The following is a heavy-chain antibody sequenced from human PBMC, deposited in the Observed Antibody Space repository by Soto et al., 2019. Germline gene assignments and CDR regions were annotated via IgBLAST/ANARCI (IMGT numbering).Heavy chain of an antibody. V-gene: IGHV1-69*01. CDR3: ASGVGGLGGSSGWPDYAFDV. CDR2: IVPLPGTT. CDR1: GGTFTKYA. D-gene: IGHD6-19*01. J-gene: IGHJ3*01. Sequence: QVQLVQSGAAVRKPGSSVKVSCKASGGTFTKYAITWVRQAPRQGLEWMGGIVPLPGTTNYAQKFRGRVTISADESTSTAYLALSSLRSEDTAVYSCASGVGGLGGSSGWPDYAFDVWGQGTMVIVSS.